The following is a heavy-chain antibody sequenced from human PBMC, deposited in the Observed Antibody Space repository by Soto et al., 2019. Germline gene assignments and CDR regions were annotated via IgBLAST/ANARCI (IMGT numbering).Heavy chain of an antibody. CDR1: GYTFTSYG. V-gene: IGHV1-18*01. D-gene: IGHD3-10*01. CDR3: ARHYYGSGSYYRYFDY. CDR2: ISAYNGNT. J-gene: IGHJ4*02. Sequence: GASVKVSCKASGYTFTSYGISWVRQAPGQGLEWMGWISAYNGNTNYAQKLQGRVTMTTDTSTSTAYMELRSLRSDDTAVYYCARHYYGSGSYYRYFDYWGQGTLVTVSS.